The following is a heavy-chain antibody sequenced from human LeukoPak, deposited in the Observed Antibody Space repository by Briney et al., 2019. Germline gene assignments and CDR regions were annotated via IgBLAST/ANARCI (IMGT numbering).Heavy chain of an antibody. CDR2: ISWNSGSI. V-gene: IGHV3-9*01. J-gene: IGHJ4*02. Sequence: GGSLRLSCAASGFTFDDYAMHWVRQAPGKGLEWVSGISWNSGSIGYADSVKGRFTISRDNAKNSLYLQMNSLRAEDTALYYCAKDIGAAAGSTLDYWGQGTLVTVSS. CDR3: AKDIGAAAGSTLDY. CDR1: GFTFDDYA. D-gene: IGHD6-13*01.